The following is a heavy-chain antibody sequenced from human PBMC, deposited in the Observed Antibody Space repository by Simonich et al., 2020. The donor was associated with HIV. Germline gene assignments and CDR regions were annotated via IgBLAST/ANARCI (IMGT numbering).Heavy chain of an antibody. V-gene: IGHV4-34*01. D-gene: IGHD3-10*01. J-gene: IGHJ4*01. Sequence: QVQLQQWGAGLVKPSETLSLTCAVYGGSFSGYYWSRIRQPPGKGLEWIGEINHSANPTYKPALKSRVDISVDTSKNQFSLKLTSVTAADTAVYDCARRGSVSAGSPRYFDSWGHGTLVTVSS. CDR1: GGSFSGYY. CDR2: INHSANP. CDR3: ARRGSVSAGSPRYFDS.